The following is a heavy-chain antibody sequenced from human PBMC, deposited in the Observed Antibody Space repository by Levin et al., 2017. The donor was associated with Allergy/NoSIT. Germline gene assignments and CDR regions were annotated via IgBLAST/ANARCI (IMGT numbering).Heavy chain of an antibody. V-gene: IGHV1-2*06. CDR1: GYTFTGYY. CDR2: INPNSGGT. J-gene: IGHJ5*02. D-gene: IGHD2-2*01. CDR3: ARDFKTPRREGSSTSRGRFDP. Sequence: ASVKVSCKASGYTFTGYYMHWVRQAPGQGLEWMGRINPNSGGTNYAQKFQGRVTMTRDTSISTAYMELSRLRSDDTAVYYCARDFKTPRREGSSTSRGRFDPWGQGTLVTVSS.